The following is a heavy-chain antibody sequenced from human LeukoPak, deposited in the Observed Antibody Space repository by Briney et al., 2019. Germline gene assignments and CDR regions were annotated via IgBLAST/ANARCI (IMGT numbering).Heavy chain of an antibody. CDR1: GFTFSDYH. CDR2: ISSSGSTI. V-gene: IGHV3-11*01. D-gene: IGHD3-22*01. CDR3: ARDPLFRTYYYDSSGYSY. Sequence: PGGSLRLSCAASGFTFSDYHMSWIRQAPGKGLEWVSYISSSGSTIYYADSVKGRFTISRDNAKNSLYLQMNSLRAEDTAVYYCARDPLFRTYYYDSSGYSYWGQGTLVTVSS. J-gene: IGHJ4*02.